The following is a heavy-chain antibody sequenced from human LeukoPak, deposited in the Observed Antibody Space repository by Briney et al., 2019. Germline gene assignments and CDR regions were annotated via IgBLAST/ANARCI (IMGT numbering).Heavy chain of an antibody. D-gene: IGHD3-10*01. CDR3: ARDGVYGSGSNWFDP. V-gene: IGHV1-2*02. Sequence: GASVKVSCKASGYTFTGYYMHWVRQAPGQGLEWMGWINPNSGGTNYAQKFQGRVTMTRDTSISTAYMELSRLRSDDTAVYYCARDGVYGSGSNWFDPWGQGTLVTVSS. J-gene: IGHJ5*02. CDR2: INPNSGGT. CDR1: GYTFTGYY.